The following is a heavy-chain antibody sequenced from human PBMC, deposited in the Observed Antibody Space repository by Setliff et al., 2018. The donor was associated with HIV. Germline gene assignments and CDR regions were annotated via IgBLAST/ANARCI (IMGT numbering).Heavy chain of an antibody. CDR2: VNRGRRT. Sequence: PSETLSLTCALYGGSFSDYYWSWIRQPPGMGLEWIGEVNRGRRTNYNSSLKSRVTISIDTSRNQFSLTVSSVTAADTAVYYCARGRDYVWGSYRPRRYYYYNMDVWGKGTTVTVSS. V-gene: IGHV4-34*01. CDR3: ARGRDYVWGSYRPRRYYYYNMDV. D-gene: IGHD3-16*02. CDR1: GGSFSDYY. J-gene: IGHJ6*03.